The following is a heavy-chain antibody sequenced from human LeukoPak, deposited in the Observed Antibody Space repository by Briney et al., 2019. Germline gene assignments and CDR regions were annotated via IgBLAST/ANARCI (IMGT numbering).Heavy chain of an antibody. CDR3: ARGAWIQGPHDY. CDR2: IYYSGST. CDR1: GGSISGYY. J-gene: IGHJ4*02. V-gene: IGHV4-59*08. D-gene: IGHD5-18*01. Sequence: SETLSLTCTVSGGSISGYYWSWIRQPPGKGPEWIGYIYYSGSTNYNPSLKSRVTISVDTSKNQFSLKMNSVTAADTAVYYCARGAWIQGPHDYWGQGTLVTVSS.